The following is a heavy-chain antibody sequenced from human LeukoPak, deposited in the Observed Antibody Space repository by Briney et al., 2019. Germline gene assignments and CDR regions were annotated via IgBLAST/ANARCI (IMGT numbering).Heavy chain of an antibody. CDR2: ISAYNGNT. Sequence: GASVNVSCKASGYIFTSYGISGGRQAPGHGGEWMGWISAYNGNTNYTQKLQGGVTMTTDTSTSTAYMELRSLRSDDTAVYYCASDTYYYGSGSHDYWGQGTLVTVSS. D-gene: IGHD3-10*01. CDR1: GYIFTSYG. CDR3: ASDTYYYGSGSHDY. J-gene: IGHJ4*02. V-gene: IGHV1-18*04.